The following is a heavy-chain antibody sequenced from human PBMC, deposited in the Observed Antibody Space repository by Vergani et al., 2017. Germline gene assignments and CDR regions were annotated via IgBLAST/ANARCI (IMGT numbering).Heavy chain of an antibody. Sequence: EVQLVESGGGVVRPGGSLRLSCAASGFTFDDYGMSWVRQAPGKGLEWVSGINWNGGSTGYADAVKGRFTISRDNAKNSLYLQMSSLRAEDTALYHCARDSHYYDSSGYGMDVWGQGTTVTVSS. CDR1: GFTFDDYG. V-gene: IGHV3-20*01. J-gene: IGHJ6*02. CDR2: INWNGGST. CDR3: ARDSHYYDSSGYGMDV. D-gene: IGHD3-22*01.